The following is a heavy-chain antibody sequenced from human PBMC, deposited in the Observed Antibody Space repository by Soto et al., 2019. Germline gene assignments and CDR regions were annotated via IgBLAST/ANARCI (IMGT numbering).Heavy chain of an antibody. Sequence: PXETLSLTCAVYGWSCSGYYWSWIRQPPGKGLEWIGEINHSGSTNYNPSLKSRVTISVDTSKNQFSLKLSSVTAADTAVYYCARVNYYDSSGYHYFDYWGQGTLVTVSS. CDR3: ARVNYYDSSGYHYFDY. V-gene: IGHV4-34*01. J-gene: IGHJ4*02. D-gene: IGHD3-22*01. CDR2: INHSGST. CDR1: GWSCSGYY.